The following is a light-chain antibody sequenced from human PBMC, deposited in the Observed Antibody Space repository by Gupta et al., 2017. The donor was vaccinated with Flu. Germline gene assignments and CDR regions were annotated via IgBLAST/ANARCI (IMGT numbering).Light chain of an antibody. CDR1: SSYVGNYDY. Sequence: TSSYVGNYDYVSWYQQHPGKAPKLMIYGVTKRPSGVPDRFSGSKSGNTASLAISGLQAEDEANYYCCSYAGTFTFVFGGGTKLTVL. CDR3: CSYAGTFTFV. V-gene: IGLV2-11*03. J-gene: IGLJ2*01. CDR2: GVT.